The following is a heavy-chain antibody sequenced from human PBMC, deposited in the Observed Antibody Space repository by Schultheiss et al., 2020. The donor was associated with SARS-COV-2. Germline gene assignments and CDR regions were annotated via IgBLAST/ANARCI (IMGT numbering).Heavy chain of an antibody. CDR3: AREPRLGRFDP. J-gene: IGHJ5*02. V-gene: IGHV4-4*02. Sequence: SETLSLTCAVSGGSISSSNWWSWVRQPPGKGLEWIGEIYHSGSTNYNPSLKSRVTISVDTSKNQFSLKLSSVTAADTAVYYCAREPRLGRFDPWGQGTLVTVSS. CDR1: GGSISSSNW. D-gene: IGHD7-27*01. CDR2: IYHSGST.